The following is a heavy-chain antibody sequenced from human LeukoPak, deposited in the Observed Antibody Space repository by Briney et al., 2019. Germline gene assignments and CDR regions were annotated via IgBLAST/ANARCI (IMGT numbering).Heavy chain of an antibody. Sequence: SETLSLTCSVYGGSFSGYYRSWIRQPPGKGLEWIGEINHSGSTIYNPSLKSRVTISVDTSKNQFSLKLSSVTAADTAVYYCARGLNYYDSSGLGFDYWGQGTLVTVSS. CDR1: GGSFSGYY. D-gene: IGHD3-22*01. CDR3: ARGLNYYDSSGLGFDY. J-gene: IGHJ4*02. V-gene: IGHV4-34*01. CDR2: INHSGST.